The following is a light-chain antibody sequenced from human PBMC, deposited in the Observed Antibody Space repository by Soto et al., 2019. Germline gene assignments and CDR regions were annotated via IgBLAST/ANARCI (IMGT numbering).Light chain of an antibody. CDR2: GAS. CDR1: QSVGSNY. Sequence: EIVLMQSPGTLSLSPGERATLSCRASQSVGSNYLGWFQQKPGQAPRLLIYGASTRATGIPDRFSGSGSGTDFTLTISRLEPADFVVYYCQQYGTSPRTFGQGTKLEIK. CDR3: QQYGTSPRT. J-gene: IGKJ2*01. V-gene: IGKV3-20*01.